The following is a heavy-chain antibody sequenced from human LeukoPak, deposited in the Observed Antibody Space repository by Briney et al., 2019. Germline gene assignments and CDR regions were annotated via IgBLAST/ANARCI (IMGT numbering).Heavy chain of an antibody. Sequence: GRSLRLSCAASGFTFSSYAMHWVRQAPGKGLEWVAVISYDGSNKYYADSVKGRFTISRDNSKNTLYLQMNSLRAEDTAVYYCARKFTGTTANWYCDHWGRGTLVTVSS. CDR2: ISYDGSNK. V-gene: IGHV3-30-3*01. D-gene: IGHD1-7*01. CDR1: GFTFSSYA. CDR3: ARKFTGTTANWYCDH. J-gene: IGHJ2*01.